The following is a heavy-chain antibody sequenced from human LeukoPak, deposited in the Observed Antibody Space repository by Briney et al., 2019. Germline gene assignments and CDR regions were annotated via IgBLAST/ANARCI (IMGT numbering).Heavy chain of an antibody. Sequence: SETLSLTCTVSGGSISSHYWSWIRQPPGKGLEWIGYIYYSGSTNYNPSLKSRVTISVDTSKNQFSLKLSSVTAADTAVYYCARGDNHFSYYMDVWGKGTTATVSS. CDR3: ARGDNHFSYYMDV. D-gene: IGHD5-24*01. J-gene: IGHJ6*03. CDR2: IYYSGST. CDR1: GGSISSHY. V-gene: IGHV4-59*11.